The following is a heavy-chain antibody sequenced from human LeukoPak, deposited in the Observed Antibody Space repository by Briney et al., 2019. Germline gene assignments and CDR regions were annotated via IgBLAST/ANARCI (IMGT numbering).Heavy chain of an antibody. J-gene: IGHJ6*03. V-gene: IGHV4-59*12. CDR1: GGSISSYY. D-gene: IGHD7-27*01. CDR2: IHFSGST. CDR3: ARGDWGSPDYYYMDV. Sequence: SETLSLTCSVSGGSISSYYWSWIRQPPGKGLEWIGYIHFSGSTNYNPSLKSRVTISVDTSKNQFSLKLSSVTAADTAVYYCARGDWGSPDYYYMDVWGKGTTVTISS.